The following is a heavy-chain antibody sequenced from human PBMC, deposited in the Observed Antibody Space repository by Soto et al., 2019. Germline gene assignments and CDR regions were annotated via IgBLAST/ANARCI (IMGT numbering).Heavy chain of an antibody. J-gene: IGHJ5*02. Sequence: GASVKVSCKASGGTFSSYAISWVRQAPGEGLEWMGGIIPIFGTANYAQKFQGRVTITADESTSTAYMELSSLRSEDTAVYYCARVVVVVPAAVNWFDPWGQATLVTVSS. CDR3: ARVVVVVPAAVNWFDP. CDR2: IIPIFGTA. CDR1: GGTFSSYA. V-gene: IGHV1-69*13. D-gene: IGHD2-2*01.